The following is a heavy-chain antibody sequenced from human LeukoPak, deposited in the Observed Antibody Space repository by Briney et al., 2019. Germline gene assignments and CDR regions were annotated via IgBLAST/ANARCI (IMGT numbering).Heavy chain of an antibody. CDR1: GGSISSYY. Sequence: PSETLSLTCTVSGGSISSYYWSWIRQPPGKGPEWIGYIYYSGSTNYNPSLKSRVTISVDTSKNQFSLKLSSVTAADTAVYYCARSGLTDYDILTGYYTNYYFDYWGQGTLVTVSS. J-gene: IGHJ4*02. V-gene: IGHV4-59*01. CDR2: IYYSGST. CDR3: ARSGLTDYDILTGYYTNYYFDY. D-gene: IGHD3-9*01.